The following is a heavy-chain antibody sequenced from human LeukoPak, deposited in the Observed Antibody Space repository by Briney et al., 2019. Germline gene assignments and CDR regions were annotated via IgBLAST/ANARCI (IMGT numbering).Heavy chain of an antibody. D-gene: IGHD3-10*01. CDR2: IRSKAYGGTT. J-gene: IGHJ4*02. V-gene: IGHV3-49*04. CDR1: GFTFGDYA. CDR3: TTGVYYGSGSYYPPFDY. Sequence: GGSLRLSCTASGFTFGDYAMSWVRQAPGKGLGWVGFIRSKAYGGTTEYAASVKGRFTISRDDSKSIAYLQMNSLKTEDTAVYYCTTGVYYGSGSYYPPFDYWGQGTLVTVSS.